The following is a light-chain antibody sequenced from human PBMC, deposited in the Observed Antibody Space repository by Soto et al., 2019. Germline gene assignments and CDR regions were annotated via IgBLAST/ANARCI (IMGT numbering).Light chain of an antibody. J-gene: IGKJ1*01. V-gene: IGKV1-5*03. CDR1: QTISSW. CDR3: QQSYSTPWT. CDR2: KAS. Sequence: DIQMTQSPSTLSGSVGDRVTITCRASQTISSWLAWYQQKPGKAPKLLIYKASTLKSGVPSRFSGSGSGTEFTLTISSLQPDDFATYDCQQSYSTPWTFGQGTKVEIK.